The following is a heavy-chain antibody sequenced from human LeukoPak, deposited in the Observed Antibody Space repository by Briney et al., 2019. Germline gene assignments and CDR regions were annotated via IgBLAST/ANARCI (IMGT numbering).Heavy chain of an antibody. J-gene: IGHJ4*02. CDR3: ARDPAPEYYDILTGSSPGDY. D-gene: IGHD3-9*01. CDR2: INPSGGST. CDR1: GYTFTSYY. V-gene: IGHV1-46*01. Sequence: ASVEVSCKASGYTFTSYYMHWVRQAPGQGLEWMGIINPSGGSTSYAQKFQGRVTMTRDTSTSTVYMELSSLRSEDTAVYYCARDPAPEYYDILTGSSPGDYWGQGTLVTVSS.